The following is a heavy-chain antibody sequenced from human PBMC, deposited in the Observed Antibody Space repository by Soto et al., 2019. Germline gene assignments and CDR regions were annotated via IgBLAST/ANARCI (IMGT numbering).Heavy chain of an antibody. Sequence: GESLKISCKGSGYSFTSYWIGWVRQMPGKGLEWMGIIWPGDSDTRYSPSFQGQVTISADKSISTAYLQWSSLNASDTAVYYCARLRVNRGYPLMDDWGQGATVTVPS. CDR1: GYSFTSYW. J-gene: IGHJ6*02. CDR2: IWPGDSDT. CDR3: ARLRVNRGYPLMDD. D-gene: IGHD3-22*01. V-gene: IGHV5-51*01.